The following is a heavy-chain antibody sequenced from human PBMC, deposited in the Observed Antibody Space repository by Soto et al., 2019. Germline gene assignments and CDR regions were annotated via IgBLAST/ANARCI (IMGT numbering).Heavy chain of an antibody. CDR1: GFIFTDYP. J-gene: IGHJ4*02. Sequence: QVQFVQSGAEVKKPGASVRVSCKTSGFIFTDYPIHWVRQAPGRGLEGVAWINTGNGTTRYSPRLRGRVTLTRDTSASTAYMELTSLRFEDTGLYYCASHAFDYWGQGTLVAVSP. CDR2: INTGNGTT. V-gene: IGHV1-3*04. CDR3: ASHAFDY.